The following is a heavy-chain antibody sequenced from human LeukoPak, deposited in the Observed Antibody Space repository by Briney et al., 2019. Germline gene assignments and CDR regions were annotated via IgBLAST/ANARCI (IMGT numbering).Heavy chain of an antibody. V-gene: IGHV4-59*12. CDR1: GGSISSYY. J-gene: IGHJ4*02. CDR3: ARGTINFGVVKY. CDR2: IYHSGST. D-gene: IGHD3-3*01. Sequence: SETLSLTCTVSGGSISSYYWSWIRQPPGKGLEWIGYIYHSGSTYYNPSLKSRVTISVDRSKNQFSLKLSSVTAADTAVYYCARGTINFGVVKYWGQGTLVTVSS.